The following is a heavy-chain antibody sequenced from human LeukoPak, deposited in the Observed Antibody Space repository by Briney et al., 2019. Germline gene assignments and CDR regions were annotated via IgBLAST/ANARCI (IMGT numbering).Heavy chain of an antibody. Sequence: SVKVSCKASGGTFSSYAISWVRQAPGQGLEWMGGIIPIFGTANYAQKFQGRVTITADESTSTAYMELGSLRSEDTAVYYCARARQSGSYYGSGSYRYYYYGMDVWGQGTTVTVSS. D-gene: IGHD3-10*01. CDR3: ARARQSGSYYGSGSYRYYYYGMDV. V-gene: IGHV1-69*13. J-gene: IGHJ6*02. CDR1: GGTFSSYA. CDR2: IIPIFGTA.